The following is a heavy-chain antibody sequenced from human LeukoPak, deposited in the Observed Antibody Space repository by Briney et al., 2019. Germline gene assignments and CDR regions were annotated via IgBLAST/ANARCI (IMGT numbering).Heavy chain of an antibody. Sequence: GGSLRLSCAASGFTFSSYEMNWVRQAPGKGLEWVSYISSSGSTISYADSVKGQFTISRDNTKNSLYLQMNSLRAEDTAVYYCARVDYISSSGFDYWGQGTLVTVSS. J-gene: IGHJ4*02. D-gene: IGHD6-6*01. CDR3: ARVDYISSSGFDY. V-gene: IGHV3-48*03. CDR2: ISSSGSTI. CDR1: GFTFSSYE.